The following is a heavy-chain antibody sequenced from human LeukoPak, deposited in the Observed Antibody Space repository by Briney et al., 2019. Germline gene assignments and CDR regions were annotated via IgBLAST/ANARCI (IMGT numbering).Heavy chain of an antibody. V-gene: IGHV1-69*06. Sequence: SVKVSCKASGGTFSSYAISWVRQAPGQGLEWMGGIIPIFGTANYAQKFQGRVTITAGTSTSTAYMELSSLRSEDTAVYYCAREGKYNWNSITFDYWRQGTLVTVSS. CDR3: AREGKYNWNSITFDY. D-gene: IGHD1-7*01. CDR1: GGTFSSYA. CDR2: IIPIFGTA. J-gene: IGHJ4*02.